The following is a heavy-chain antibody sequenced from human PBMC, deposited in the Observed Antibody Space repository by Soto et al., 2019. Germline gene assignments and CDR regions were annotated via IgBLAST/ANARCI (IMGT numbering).Heavy chain of an antibody. Sequence: ASVKVSCKTSGYTFTNYGISWVRQAPGQGLEWMGGSFNGVTNYAQNLQGRVTMTTDTSTTTAYMELTSLRAEDMAVYYCARDDGDGYNLDYWGQGTLVPVSS. CDR3: ARDDGDGYNLDY. J-gene: IGHJ4*02. V-gene: IGHV1-18*03. CDR2: SFNGVT. D-gene: IGHD5-12*01. CDR1: GYTFTNYG.